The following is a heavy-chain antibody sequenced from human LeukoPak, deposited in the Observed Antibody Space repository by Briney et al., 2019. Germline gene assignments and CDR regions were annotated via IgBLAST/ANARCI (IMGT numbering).Heavy chain of an antibody. D-gene: IGHD6-6*01. J-gene: IGHJ4*02. CDR1: GFIFSTYN. V-gene: IGHV3-48*01. CDR3: ARLTVAAPPPPDY. CDR2: IDSSGTTT. Sequence: PGGSLRLSCAASGFIFSTYNMNWVRQAPGKGLEWLSYIDSSGTTTHYADYLKGRFTISRDNAKNTLYLHMNRLRAEDTAVYYCARLTVAAPPPPDYWGQGTLVTVSS.